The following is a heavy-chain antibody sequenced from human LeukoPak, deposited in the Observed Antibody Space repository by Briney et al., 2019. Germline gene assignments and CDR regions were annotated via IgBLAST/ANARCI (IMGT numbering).Heavy chain of an antibody. V-gene: IGHV3-64*01. Sequence: GGSLRLSCAASGFTFSSYAMHWVRQAPGKGLEYVSAISSNGGSTYYTNSVKGRFTISRDNSKNTLYLQMGSLRAEDMAVYYCAREERYYYMDVWGKGTTVTVSS. D-gene: IGHD1-1*01. J-gene: IGHJ6*03. CDR1: GFTFSSYA. CDR2: ISSNGGST. CDR3: AREERYYYMDV.